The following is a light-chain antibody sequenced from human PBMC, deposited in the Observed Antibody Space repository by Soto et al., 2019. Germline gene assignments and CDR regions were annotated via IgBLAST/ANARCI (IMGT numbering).Light chain of an antibody. CDR1: QSVSSNY. Sequence: EIVLTQSPGTLSLSPGERATLSCRASQSVSSNYLAWYQHKPGQAPRLLIYTASTRATGLPDRFSGSGSGTDFSLTISRLEPEDFAVYYCQQYGTSPRTFGQGTKVEIK. J-gene: IGKJ1*01. CDR2: TAS. CDR3: QQYGTSPRT. V-gene: IGKV3-20*01.